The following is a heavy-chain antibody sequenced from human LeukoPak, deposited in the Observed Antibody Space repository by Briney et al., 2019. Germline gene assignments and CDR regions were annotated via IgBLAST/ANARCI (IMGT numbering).Heavy chain of an antibody. CDR3: ARDLAYCGGDCYSDY. Sequence: SETLSLTCTVSGGSISSGSYYWSWIRQPAGKGLEWIGRIYTSGSTNYNPSLKSRVTISVDTSKNQFSLKLSSVTAADTAVYYCARDLAYCGGDCYSDYWGQGTLVTVSS. D-gene: IGHD2-21*02. V-gene: IGHV4-61*02. J-gene: IGHJ4*02. CDR1: GGSISSGSYY. CDR2: IYTSGST.